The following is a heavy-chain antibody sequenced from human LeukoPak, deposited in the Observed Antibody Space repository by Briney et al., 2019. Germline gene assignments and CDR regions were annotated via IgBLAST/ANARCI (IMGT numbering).Heavy chain of an antibody. J-gene: IGHJ4*02. CDR3: ARSSIAAPPDY. CDR2: IYKSGST. V-gene: IGHV4-59*01. D-gene: IGHD6-6*01. CDR1: GGSTSSYY. Sequence: PSETLSLTCTVSGGSTSSYYWSWVRQSPGKGLEWIGYIYKSGSTNYNPSLKSRVTISEDTSKNQFSLKLSSVTAADTAVYYCARSSIAAPPDYWGQGTLVTVSS.